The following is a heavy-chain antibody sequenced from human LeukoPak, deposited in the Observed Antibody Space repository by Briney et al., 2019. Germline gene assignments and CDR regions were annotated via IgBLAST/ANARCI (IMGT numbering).Heavy chain of an antibody. J-gene: IGHJ4*02. CDR2: ISYSGST. Sequence: SETLSLACTVSGDSMTSYYWSWIRQPPGKGLEWIGYISYSGSTNYNPSLKSRVTISIDTSKNQFSLKLSSVTAADTAVYYCARRGRITIFGVVTMGPEVEYWGQGTLVTVSS. CDR3: ARRGRITIFGVVTMGPEVEY. V-gene: IGHV4-59*12. CDR1: GDSMTSYY. D-gene: IGHD3-3*01.